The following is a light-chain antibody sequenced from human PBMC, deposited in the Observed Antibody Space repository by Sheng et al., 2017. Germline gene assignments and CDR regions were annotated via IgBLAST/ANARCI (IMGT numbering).Light chain of an antibody. V-gene: IGKV1-39*01. J-gene: IGKJ2*01. CDR3: QQVTIYPYT. CDR1: QDISNY. Sequence: DIQMTQSPSSLSASVGDRVTITCQASQDISNYLNWYQQKPGKAPRLLISAASSLQSGAPSRFSGSGSGTDFTLTISSLQPEDFATYYCQQVTIYPYTFGQGTKLEI. CDR2: AAS.